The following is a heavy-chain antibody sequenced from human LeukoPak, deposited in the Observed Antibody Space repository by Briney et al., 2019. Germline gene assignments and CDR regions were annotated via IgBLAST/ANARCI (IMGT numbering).Heavy chain of an antibody. V-gene: IGHV1-69*13. CDR3: ARAQYSSSLGYRYYYYYMDV. Sequence: ASVKVSCKASGGTFSSYAISWVRQAPGQGLEWMGGIIPIFGTANYAQKFQGRVTITADESTSTAYMELSSLRSEDTAVYYCARAQYSSSLGYRYYYYYMDVWGKGTTVTVSS. D-gene: IGHD6-6*01. CDR2: IIPIFGTA. CDR1: GGTFSSYA. J-gene: IGHJ6*03.